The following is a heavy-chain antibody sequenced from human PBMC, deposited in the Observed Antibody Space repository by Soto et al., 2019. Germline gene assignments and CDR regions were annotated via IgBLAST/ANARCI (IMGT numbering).Heavy chain of an antibody. D-gene: IGHD1-26*01. Sequence: QVQLVDSGGGGVQPGGSLSLSCEPSGFGFSTYGMHWVRQAPGKGLEWVAVIWNDGSNKYYIDSVKGRFTVSRDNSKNTLYLQMNSLRAEDTAMYFCARDQQGATWDWGQGTLVTVSS. CDR1: GFGFSTYG. CDR2: IWNDGSNK. CDR3: ARDQQGATWD. J-gene: IGHJ4*02. V-gene: IGHV3-33*01.